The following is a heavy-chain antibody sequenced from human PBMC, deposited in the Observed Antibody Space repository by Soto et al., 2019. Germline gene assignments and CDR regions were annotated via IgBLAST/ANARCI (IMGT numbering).Heavy chain of an antibody. CDR1: GGTFSSYA. J-gene: IGHJ6*02. CDR3: AGSLTGTYYYSGMDV. V-gene: IGHV1-69*12. D-gene: IGHD1-20*01. CDR2: IIPIFGTA. Sequence: QVQLVQSGAEVKKPGSSVKVSCKASGGTFSSYAINWVRQAPGQGLEWMGGIIPIFGTADYAQKFQGRVTITADEPTSTAYMELSSLRSEDTAVYYCAGSLTGTYYYSGMDVWGQGTTVTVSS.